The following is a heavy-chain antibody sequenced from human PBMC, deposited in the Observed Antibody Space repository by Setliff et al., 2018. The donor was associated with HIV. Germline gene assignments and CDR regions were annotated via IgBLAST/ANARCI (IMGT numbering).Heavy chain of an antibody. CDR3: ARVVPEVVYGAYWFDP. CDR1: GDSISTYY. J-gene: IGHJ5*02. Sequence: SETLSLTCTVSGDSISTYYWSWIRQPPGKGLEWIGYISYTGSTNYNPSLESRVTMSVDTSKNQVSLKLNSVTAADAAVYYCARVVPEVVYGAYWFDPWGQGTLVTVSS. V-gene: IGHV4-59*12. CDR2: ISYTGST. D-gene: IGHD4-17*01.